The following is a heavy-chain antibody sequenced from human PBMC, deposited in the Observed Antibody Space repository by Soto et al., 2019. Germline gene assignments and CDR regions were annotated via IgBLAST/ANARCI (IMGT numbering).Heavy chain of an antibody. CDR3: AKVTKRAAAGRYEYYKYGMDV. CDR2: ISGSGGSS. Sequence: GGSLRLSCAASGVAFSTYAMTWVRQAPGKGLEWVSVISGSGGSSYYAASAKGRFTTSRDNSKNTLYLQMNGLRAEDTALYYCAKVTKRAAAGRYEYYKYGMDVWGKGTMVTDSS. J-gene: IGHJ6*04. D-gene: IGHD6-13*01. CDR1: GVAFSTYA. V-gene: IGHV3-23*01.